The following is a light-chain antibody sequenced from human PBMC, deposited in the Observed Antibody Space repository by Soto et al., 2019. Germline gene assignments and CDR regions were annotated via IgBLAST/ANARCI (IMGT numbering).Light chain of an antibody. CDR2: DAS. V-gene: IGKV3-15*01. CDR1: QSVSSN. J-gene: IGKJ1*01. Sequence: EKVMTQSPATLSVSPGERATLSCRASQSVSSNLAWYQQKPGQAPRLLIYDASTRATGIPARFSSSGSGTEFTLTISSLQTKDLEVYYCQQYDDWPETFGQGTKVEIK. CDR3: QQYDDWPET.